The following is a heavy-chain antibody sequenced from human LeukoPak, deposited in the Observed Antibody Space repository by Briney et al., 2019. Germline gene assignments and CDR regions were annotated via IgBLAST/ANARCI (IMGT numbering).Heavy chain of an antibody. D-gene: IGHD1-20*01. CDR1: GGSFSGYY. CDR3: ARGDGITGTQGRLDY. V-gene: IGHV4-34*01. CDR2: INHSGST. J-gene: IGHJ4*02. Sequence: PSETLSLTCAVYGGSFSGYYWSWIRQPPGKGLEWIGEINHSGSTNYNPSLKSRVTISVDTSKNQFSLKLSSVTAADTAVYYCARGDGITGTQGRLDYWDQETLVTVSS.